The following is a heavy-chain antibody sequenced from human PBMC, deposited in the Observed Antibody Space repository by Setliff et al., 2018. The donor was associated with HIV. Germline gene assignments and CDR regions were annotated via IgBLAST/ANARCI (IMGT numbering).Heavy chain of an antibody. CDR3: ARGGLGVVGAIDY. V-gene: IGHV4-34*01. Sequence: ASETLSLTCAVSGGSFSGYYWTWIRQPPGRGLEWIGEIIHSGGTNYNRSLKSRVTISVDTSKNQFSLNLSSVAAADTAVYYCARGGLGVVGAIDYWSQGTLVTVSS. D-gene: IGHD2-15*01. CDR1: GGSFSGYY. J-gene: IGHJ4*02. CDR2: IIHSGGT.